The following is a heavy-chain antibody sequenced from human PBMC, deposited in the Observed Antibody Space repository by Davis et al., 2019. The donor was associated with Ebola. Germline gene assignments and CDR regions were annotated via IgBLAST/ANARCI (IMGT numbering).Heavy chain of an antibody. CDR3: AANSGYYYYGMDV. CDR2: IKQDGSEK. J-gene: IGHJ6*02. CDR1: GFTFSRYW. V-gene: IGHV3-7*01. D-gene: IGHD2-15*01. Sequence: GGSLRLSCVASGFTFSRYWMNWVRQAPGKGLEWVANIKQDGSEKYYVDSVKGRFTISRDNTKNSLYLQMNSLRAEDTAVYYCAANSGYYYYGMDVWGQGTTVTVSS.